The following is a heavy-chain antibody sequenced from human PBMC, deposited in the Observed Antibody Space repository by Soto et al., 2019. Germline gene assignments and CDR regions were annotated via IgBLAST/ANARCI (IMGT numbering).Heavy chain of an antibody. J-gene: IGHJ5*02. D-gene: IGHD3-22*01. V-gene: IGHV4-59*01. CDR2: IYYSRST. CDR1: GGSISSYY. CDR3: ARHGSSGYNWLAP. Sequence: SETLSLTCTVSGGSISSYYWSWIRQPPGKGLEWIGYIYYSRSTNYNPSLKSRVTISVDTSKNQFSLKLSSVTAADTAVYYCARHGSSGYNWLAPWGRGTLVTVSS.